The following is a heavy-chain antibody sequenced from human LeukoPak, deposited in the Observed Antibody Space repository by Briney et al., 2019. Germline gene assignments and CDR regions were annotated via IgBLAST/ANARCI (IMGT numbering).Heavy chain of an antibody. CDR2: IYYSGST. CDR1: GGSISSYY. CDR3: ARGSNSGWYMYYFDY. J-gene: IGHJ4*02. V-gene: IGHV4-59*12. D-gene: IGHD6-19*01. Sequence: PSETLSLTCTVSGGSISSYYWSWIRQPPGKGLEWIGYIYYSGSTNYNPSLKSRVTISVDTSKNQFSLKLSSVTAADTAVYYCARGSNSGWYMYYFDYWGQGTLVTVSS.